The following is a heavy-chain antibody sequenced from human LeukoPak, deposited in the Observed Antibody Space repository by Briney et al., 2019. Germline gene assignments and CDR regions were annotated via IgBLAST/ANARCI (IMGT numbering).Heavy chain of an antibody. Sequence: SETLSLTCAVSGYSISSGAYWGWIRQPPGKGLQWIGCICHDGSTYYNPSLQSRVTTSVDTSKNQFSLKLSSVTATDTAVYYCVRDPPDYWGQGTLVTVSS. CDR1: GYSISSGAY. CDR3: VRDPPDY. CDR2: ICHDGST. J-gene: IGHJ4*02. V-gene: IGHV4-38-2*02.